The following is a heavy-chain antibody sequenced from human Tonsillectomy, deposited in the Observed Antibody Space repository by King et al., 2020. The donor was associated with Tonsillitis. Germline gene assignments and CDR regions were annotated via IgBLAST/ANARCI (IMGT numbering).Heavy chain of an antibody. CDR2: ICGRGDSK. D-gene: IGHD3-22*01. Sequence: VQLVESGGGLVQPGGSLRLSCSASGFTFSTYAWSWVRQAPGKGLEWVSTICGRGDSKQFADLVKGRFTISRDNSKNTLYLEMYSLRAGDTAVYYCAKGSSRSSSYYYNMDVWGKGTTVTVSS. CDR1: GFTFSTYA. J-gene: IGHJ6*03. V-gene: IGHV3-23*04. CDR3: AKGSSRSSSYYYNMDV.